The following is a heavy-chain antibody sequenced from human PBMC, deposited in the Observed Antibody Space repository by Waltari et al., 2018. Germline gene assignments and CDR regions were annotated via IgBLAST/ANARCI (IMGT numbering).Heavy chain of an antibody. CDR2: MNPNSGNT. CDR3: ARAHSIAVAGPSGY. Sequence: QVQLVQSGAEVKKPGASVKVSCKASGYTFTSYDINWVRQATGQGLEWLGWMNPNSGNTGYAQNCQGRVTMTRNTSISTAYMELSSLRSEDTAVYYCARAHSIAVAGPSGYWGQGTLVTVSS. D-gene: IGHD6-19*01. J-gene: IGHJ4*02. V-gene: IGHV1-8*02. CDR1: GYTFTSYD.